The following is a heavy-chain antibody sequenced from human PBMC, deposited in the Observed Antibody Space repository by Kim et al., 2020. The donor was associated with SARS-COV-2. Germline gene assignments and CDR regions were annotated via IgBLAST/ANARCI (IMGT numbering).Heavy chain of an antibody. CDR1: GGSISGYY. V-gene: IGHV4-59*08. Sequence: SETLSRTCTVSGGSISGYYWSWIRQPPGKGLEWIAYIYSSGSNNYNPSLKSRATISLDTSNNQFSLKLTSVTAADTAMYYCARRPFAVGELRMAFDVWGQGTMVAVSS. CDR2: IYSSGSN. J-gene: IGHJ3*01. D-gene: IGHD3-10*01. CDR3: ARRPFAVGELRMAFDV.